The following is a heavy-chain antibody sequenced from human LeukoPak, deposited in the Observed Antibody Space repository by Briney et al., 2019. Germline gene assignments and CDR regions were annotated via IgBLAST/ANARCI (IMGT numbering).Heavy chain of an antibody. V-gene: IGHV1-18*01. Sequence: ASVTVSCTASGYTFTSYGISWVRQAPGQGLEWMGWISVYNGNTNYAQKLQGRVTMTTDTSTSTAYMELRSLRSDDTAVYYCARGAIVGATTLGFDPWGQGTLVTVSS. CDR2: ISVYNGNT. CDR3: ARGAIVGATTLGFDP. CDR1: GYTFTSYG. J-gene: IGHJ5*02. D-gene: IGHD1-26*01.